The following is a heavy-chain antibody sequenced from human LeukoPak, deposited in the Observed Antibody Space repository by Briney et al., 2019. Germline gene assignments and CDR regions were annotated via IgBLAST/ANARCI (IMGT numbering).Heavy chain of an antibody. Sequence: SVKVSCKASGGTFSSYAISWVRQAPGHGLEWMGGIIPIFGTANYAQNFQGRVTITADKSTSTAYMELSSLRSENTAVYYCARVHNAFDYWGQGTLVTVSS. CDR2: IIPIFGTA. V-gene: IGHV1-69*06. J-gene: IGHJ4*02. CDR1: GGTFSSYA. CDR3: ARVHNAFDY. D-gene: IGHD1-1*01.